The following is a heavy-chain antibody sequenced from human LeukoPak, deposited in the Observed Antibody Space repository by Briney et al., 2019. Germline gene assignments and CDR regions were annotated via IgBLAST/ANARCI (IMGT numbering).Heavy chain of an antibody. CDR2: IYPGDSDS. D-gene: IGHD5-24*01. CDR1: GYSFTRNW. V-gene: IGHV5-51*01. CDR3: ARLRDAYPDY. Sequence: GESLKISCQGSGYSFTRNWIGWVRQMPGKGLEWMGIIYPGDSDSRYSPSFQGQVTISADKSISTAYLQWNSLKASDTAMYYCARLRDAYPDYWGQGTLITVSS. J-gene: IGHJ4*02.